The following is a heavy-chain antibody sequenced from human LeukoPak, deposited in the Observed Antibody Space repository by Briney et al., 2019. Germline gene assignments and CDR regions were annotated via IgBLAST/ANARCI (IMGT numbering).Heavy chain of an antibody. J-gene: IGHJ6*02. V-gene: IGHV3-48*04. Sequence: GGSLRLSCAASGFTFSSYSMNWVRQAPGKGLEWVSYISSSSSIIYYADSVKGRFTISRDNAKNSLYLQMNSLRAEDTALYYCAKDIRVGATTPYYYYGMDVWGQGTTVIVSS. CDR3: AKDIRVGATTPYYYYGMDV. CDR1: GFTFSSYS. D-gene: IGHD1-26*01. CDR2: ISSSSSII.